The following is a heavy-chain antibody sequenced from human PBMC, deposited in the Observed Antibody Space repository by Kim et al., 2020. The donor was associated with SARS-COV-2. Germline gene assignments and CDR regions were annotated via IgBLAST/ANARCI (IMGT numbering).Heavy chain of an antibody. V-gene: IGHV3-74*01. CDR2: INSDGITT. J-gene: IGHJ3*02. CDR3: ARAQNGAFDI. CDR1: GFTFGTYW. Sequence: GGSLRLSCAASGFTFGTYWMHWVRQAPGKGLVWVSRINSDGITTTYADSVKGRFTISRDNAKNTLFLQMNSLRAEDTAVYYCARAQNGAFDIWGQGTMVTVSS.